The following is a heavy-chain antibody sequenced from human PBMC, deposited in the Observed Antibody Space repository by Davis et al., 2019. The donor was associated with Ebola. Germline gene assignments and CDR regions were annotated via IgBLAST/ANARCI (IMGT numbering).Heavy chain of an antibody. CDR3: AREPSQGGRYFDY. V-gene: IGHV3-74*01. CDR2: INPNGGNI. Sequence: GESLKISCAASGFTFSDYWMHWVRRGPGKGPEWVARINPNGGNIGYADSVKDRFTISRDNAKNTLYLQMNSLRAEDMAVYYCAREPSQGGRYFDYWGQGTLVTVSS. CDR1: GFTFSDYW. D-gene: IGHD3-16*01. J-gene: IGHJ4*02.